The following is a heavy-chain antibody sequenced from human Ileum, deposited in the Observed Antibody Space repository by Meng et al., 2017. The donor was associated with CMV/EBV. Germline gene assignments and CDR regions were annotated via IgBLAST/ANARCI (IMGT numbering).Heavy chain of an antibody. CDR3: ARSEQWLVLPNWFDP. V-gene: IGHV3-30-3*01. J-gene: IGHJ5*02. Sequence: SCFTFSSYSMHWVRQAPGKGLEWVAVISYDGSNEYYADSVKGRFTISRDNSKNTLYLQMNSLRAEDTAVHYCARSEQWLVLPNWFDPWGQGTLVTVSS. D-gene: IGHD6-19*01. CDR1: CFTFSSYS. CDR2: ISYDGSNE.